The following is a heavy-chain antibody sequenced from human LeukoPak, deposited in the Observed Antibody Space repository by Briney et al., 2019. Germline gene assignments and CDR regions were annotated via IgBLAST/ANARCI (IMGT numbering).Heavy chain of an antibody. CDR2: ISYDGSNK. Sequence: GGSLRLSCAASGFTFSSYAMHWVRQASGRGREGVAVISYDGSNKYYADSAKGRFTISRDNSKNTLYLQMNSLRAEDTAVYYCARDLTGYRPAKDAFDIWGQGTMVTVSS. J-gene: IGHJ3*02. CDR1: GFTFSSYA. CDR3: ARDLTGYRPAKDAFDI. D-gene: IGHD1-14*01. V-gene: IGHV3-30-3*01.